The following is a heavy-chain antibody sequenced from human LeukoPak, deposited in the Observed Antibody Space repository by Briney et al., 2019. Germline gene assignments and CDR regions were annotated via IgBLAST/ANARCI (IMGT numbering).Heavy chain of an antibody. Sequence: PSETLSLTCTVSGGSISGFYWSWTRQPPGKGLEWIGYIHYSGNTNYNPSLKSRVTISVDTSKNQFSLNLNSVAAADTAVYYCARPWGTSPSDWGQGTLVTVSS. CDR3: ARPWGTSPSD. J-gene: IGHJ4*02. CDR1: GGSISGFY. D-gene: IGHD3-16*01. CDR2: IHYSGNT. V-gene: IGHV4-59*01.